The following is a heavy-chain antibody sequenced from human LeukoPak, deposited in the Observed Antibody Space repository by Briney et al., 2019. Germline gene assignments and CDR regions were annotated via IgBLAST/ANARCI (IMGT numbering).Heavy chain of an antibody. Sequence: GGSLRLSFAASGFTFSSYSMNWVRQAPGKGLEWVSSISSSSNYIYYADSVKGGFTISRDNAKNSLHLQMSSLRAEDTAVHYCARDLATTDAFDIWGQGTLFTVSS. CDR3: ARDLATTDAFDI. CDR1: GFTFSSYS. J-gene: IGHJ3*02. CDR2: ISSSSNYI. V-gene: IGHV3-21*01. D-gene: IGHD5-24*01.